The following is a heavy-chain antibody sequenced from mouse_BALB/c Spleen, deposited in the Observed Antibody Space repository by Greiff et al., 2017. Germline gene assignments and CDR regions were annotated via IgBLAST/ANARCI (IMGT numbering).Heavy chain of an antibody. D-gene: IGHD1-2*01. CDR2: INPSTGYT. CDR3: ARDYYGYDWYFDV. J-gene: IGHJ1*01. Sequence: VQLQQSGPELVKPGASVKMSCKASGYTFTSYWMHWVKQRPGQGLEWIGYINPSTGYTEYNQKFKDKATLTADKSSSTAYMQLSSLTSEDSAVYYCARDYYGYDWYFDVWGAGTTVTVSS. CDR1: GYTFTSYW. V-gene: IGHV1-7*01.